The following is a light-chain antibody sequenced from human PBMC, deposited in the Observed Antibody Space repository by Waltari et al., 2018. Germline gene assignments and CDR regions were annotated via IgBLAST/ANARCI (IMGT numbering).Light chain of an antibody. CDR1: SLRSYY. Sequence: SSEPTQDPAVSVAMGQTVRITCQGDSLRSYYASWYQQRPGQAPILVMYDKNNRPSGVPDRFSGSSSHNTASLTITGAQAEDEASYYCHSRDASGVAGSFGGGTKLTVL. CDR3: HSRDASGVAGS. J-gene: IGLJ2*01. V-gene: IGLV3-19*01. CDR2: DKN.